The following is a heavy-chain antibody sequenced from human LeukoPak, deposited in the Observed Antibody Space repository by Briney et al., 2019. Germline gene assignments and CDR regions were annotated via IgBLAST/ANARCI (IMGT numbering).Heavy chain of an antibody. CDR1: GFTFSSSA. J-gene: IGHJ4*02. Sequence: GGSLRLSCAASGFTFSSSAMSWVRQAAEKGLEWVSAISNNGGYTYYADSVQGRFTISRDNSKSTLCLQMNSLRAEDTAVYYCAKQLGYCSDGSCYFPYWGQGTLVTVSS. CDR2: ISNNGGYT. D-gene: IGHD2-15*01. CDR3: AKQLGYCSDGSCYFPY. V-gene: IGHV3-23*01.